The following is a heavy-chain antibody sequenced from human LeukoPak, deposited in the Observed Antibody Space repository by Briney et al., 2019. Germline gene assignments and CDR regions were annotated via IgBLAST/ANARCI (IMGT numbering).Heavy chain of an antibody. V-gene: IGHV4-4*07. J-gene: IGHJ4*02. Sequence: SETLSLTCTVSGGSISSYYWNWIRQPAGKGLEWIGRIHSFGSTYYNPSLRSRVTMSVDASKNQFSLSLTSVTAADTAVYYCARDSVGAIFDYWAQGTLVTVSS. D-gene: IGHD1-26*01. CDR3: ARDSVGAIFDY. CDR1: GGSISSYY. CDR2: IHSFGST.